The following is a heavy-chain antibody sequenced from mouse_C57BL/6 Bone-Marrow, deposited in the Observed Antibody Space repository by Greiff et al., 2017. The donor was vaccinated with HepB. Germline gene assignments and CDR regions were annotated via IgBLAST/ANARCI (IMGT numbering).Heavy chain of an antibody. CDR3: ARGLLRSFYYFDY. J-gene: IGHJ2*01. CDR2: IYPRSGNT. CDR1: GYTFTSYG. D-gene: IGHD1-1*01. V-gene: IGHV1-81*01. Sequence: VQLQQSGAELARPGASVKLSCKASGYTFTSYGISWVKQSTGQGLEWIGEIYPRSGNTYYNEKFKGKATLTADKSSSTAYMELRSLTSEDSAVYFCARGLLRSFYYFDYWGQGTTLTVSS.